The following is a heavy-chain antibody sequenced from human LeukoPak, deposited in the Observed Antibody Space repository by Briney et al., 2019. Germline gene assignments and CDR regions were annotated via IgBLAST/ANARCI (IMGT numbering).Heavy chain of an antibody. CDR3: AKTAIILVRGVSYFDS. V-gene: IGHV3-23*01. CDR1: GFTFSNYA. CDR2: FSGSAGTT. J-gene: IGHJ4*02. Sequence: PGGSLRLSCAASGFTFSNYAMRWVRQAPGKGLEWVSGFSGSAGTTHYADSVKGRFTISRDNSKNTLYLQMNSLRAEDTAVYYCAKTAIILVRGVSYFDSWGQGTLVTVSS. D-gene: IGHD3-10*01.